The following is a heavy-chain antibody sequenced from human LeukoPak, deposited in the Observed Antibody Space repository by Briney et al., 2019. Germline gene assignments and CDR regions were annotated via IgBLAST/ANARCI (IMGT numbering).Heavy chain of an antibody. V-gene: IGHV5-51*01. Sequence: GASLQISCQGSGYSFTSYWIGWGRQLPGKGLEWMGIIYPGDSDTRYSPSFQGQVTISADKSISTAYLQWSSLKAPDTAMYYCARLRYCSGGSCLGTWFDPWGQGTLVTVSS. D-gene: IGHD2-15*01. CDR1: GYSFTSYW. CDR3: ARLRYCSGGSCLGTWFDP. CDR2: IYPGDSDT. J-gene: IGHJ5*02.